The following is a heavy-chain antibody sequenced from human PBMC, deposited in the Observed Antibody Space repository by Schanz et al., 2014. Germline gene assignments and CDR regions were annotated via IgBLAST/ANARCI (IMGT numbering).Heavy chain of an antibody. CDR3: ARVHIATYHYNSPGAFDI. Sequence: QVQLVQSGVEVKRPGASVKVSCKASGYIFGSHGMTWVRQAPGQGPELMGWINAHTGNTQYAQKFQGRVNMTRDTVTTTVHLELTRLRTDDTAIYYCARVHIATYHYNSPGAFDIWGQGTGVTVSS. CDR1: GYIFGSHG. D-gene: IGHD3-10*01. V-gene: IGHV1-18*01. J-gene: IGHJ3*02. CDR2: INAHTGNT.